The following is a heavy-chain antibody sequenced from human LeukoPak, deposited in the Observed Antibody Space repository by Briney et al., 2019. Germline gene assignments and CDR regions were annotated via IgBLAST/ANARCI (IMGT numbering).Heavy chain of an antibody. CDR3: ARVGNYYGSGIDY. J-gene: IGHJ4*02. D-gene: IGHD3-10*01. CDR1: GFTFSSYG. CDR2: ISGSGGST. V-gene: IGHV3-23*01. Sequence: GGSPRLSCAASGFTFSSYGMSWVRQAPGKGLEWVSAISGSGGSTYYADSVKGRFTISRDNSKNTLYLQMNSLRAEDTAVYYCARVGNYYGSGIDYWGQGTLVTVSS.